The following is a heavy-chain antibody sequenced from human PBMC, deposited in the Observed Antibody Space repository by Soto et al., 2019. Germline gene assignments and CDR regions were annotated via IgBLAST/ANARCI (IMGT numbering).Heavy chain of an antibody. J-gene: IGHJ4*02. Sequence: QVQLQESGPGLVKPSETLSLTCTVSGGSISSYYWSWIRQPPGKGLEWIGYIYYSGSTNYNPSLKSRVTISVDTSKNQFSLKLSSVTAADTAVYYCARDNPIVGGPFDYWGQGTLVTVSS. CDR3: ARDNPIVGGPFDY. CDR2: IYYSGST. CDR1: GGSISSYY. D-gene: IGHD3-22*01. V-gene: IGHV4-59*01.